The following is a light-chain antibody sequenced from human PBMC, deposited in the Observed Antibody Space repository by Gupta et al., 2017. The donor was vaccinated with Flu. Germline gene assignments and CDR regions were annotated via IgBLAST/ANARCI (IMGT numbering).Light chain of an antibody. Sequence: SYELTQPPLLSLSPGQTARITCSGDALPKQYAYWYQQQPGQAPVLVIYKDSERPSGIPERFFGSSSGTTVTLTISGVHAEDDADYCCQSTDSSGTYVVFGGGTKLTVL. CDR2: KDS. V-gene: IGLV3-25*02. CDR3: QSTDSSGTYVV. CDR1: ALPKQY. J-gene: IGLJ2*01.